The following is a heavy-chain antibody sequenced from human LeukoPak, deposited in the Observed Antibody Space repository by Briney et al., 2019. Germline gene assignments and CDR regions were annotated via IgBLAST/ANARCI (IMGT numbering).Heavy chain of an antibody. CDR1: GFTFSSYW. J-gene: IGHJ4*02. Sequence: HPGGSQRLSCAASGFTFSSYWMHWVRQAPEKGLVWVSRINSDGRSASYADSVKGRFTISRDNSKNTLYLQMNSLRAEDTAVYYCARDHDSSGYYYFDYWGQGTLVTVSS. CDR3: ARDHDSSGYYYFDY. D-gene: IGHD3-22*01. V-gene: IGHV3-74*01. CDR2: INSDGRSA.